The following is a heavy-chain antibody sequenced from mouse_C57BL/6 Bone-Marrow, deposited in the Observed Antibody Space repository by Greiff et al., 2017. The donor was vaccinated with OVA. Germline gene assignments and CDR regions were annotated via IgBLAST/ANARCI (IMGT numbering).Heavy chain of an antibody. CDR1: GYTFTEYT. J-gene: IGHJ2*01. Sequence: QVQLQQSGAELVKPGASVKLSCKASGYTFTEYTIHWVKQRSGQGLEWIGWFYPGSGSIKYNEKFKDKATLTADKSSSTVYMELSRLPSEDSAVYFCARHEVWVTGTGDYYFDYWGQGTTLTVSS. D-gene: IGHD4-1*01. CDR3: ARHEVWVTGTGDYYFDY. CDR2: FYPGSGSI. V-gene: IGHV1-62-2*01.